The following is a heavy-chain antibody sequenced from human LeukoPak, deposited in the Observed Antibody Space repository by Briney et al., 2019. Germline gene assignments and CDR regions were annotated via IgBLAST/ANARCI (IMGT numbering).Heavy chain of an antibody. CDR3: ASHMVEEGARYWFDP. J-gene: IGHJ5*02. V-gene: IGHV3-30*03. CDR2: ISYDGSKK. CDR1: GFTFSSYG. Sequence: GRSLRLSCAGSGFTFSSYGMHWVRQAPGKGLEWVAVISYDGSKKNYADSVKGRFTISRDNSKSTLYLQMNSLRAEDTAVYYCASHMVEEGARYWFDPWGQGTLVTVSS. D-gene: IGHD2-21*01.